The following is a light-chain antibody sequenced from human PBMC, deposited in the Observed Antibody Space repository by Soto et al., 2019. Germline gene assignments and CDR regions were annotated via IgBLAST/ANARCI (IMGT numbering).Light chain of an antibody. CDR1: QPVSSNF. J-gene: IGKJ5*01. CDR2: GAS. Sequence: ELVLTQSPGTLSLSPGESAALSCRASQPVSSNFLAWYQQKPGQAPRLLIYGASSRATGIPDRFSGSGSGTDFTLTISRLEPEDFAVYYCQQYGSSPPITFGQGTRLEIK. CDR3: QQYGSSPPIT. V-gene: IGKV3-20*01.